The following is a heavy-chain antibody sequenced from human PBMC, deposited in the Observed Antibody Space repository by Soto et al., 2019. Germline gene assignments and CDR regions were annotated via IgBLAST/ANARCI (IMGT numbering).Heavy chain of an antibody. V-gene: IGHV4-59*08. D-gene: IGHD6-19*01. Sequence: HVQLQASGPGLVKPSETLSLICTVSGESISSYYWSWIRQPPGKGLEWIGFIYYTGSTNYNPSLKSRVTISVDTSKNQLSLKLSSVTAADTAVYYCARRAGAVPGRIDFWGQGTLVTVSS. CDR1: GESISSYY. J-gene: IGHJ4*02. CDR2: IYYTGST. CDR3: ARRAGAVPGRIDF.